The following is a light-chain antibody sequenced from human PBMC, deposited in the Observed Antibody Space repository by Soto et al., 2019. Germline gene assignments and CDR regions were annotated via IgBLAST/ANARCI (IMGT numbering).Light chain of an antibody. Sequence: DIQMTQSPSSLSASVGDRVTITCQASQDISNYLNWYQQKPGKAPKLLLFDASNMETGVPSRFSGSGSGTDFTFTISSLQPEDIATYYCQQYDNLSLTFGGGTKV. CDR2: DAS. CDR1: QDISNY. J-gene: IGKJ4*01. CDR3: QQYDNLSLT. V-gene: IGKV1-33*01.